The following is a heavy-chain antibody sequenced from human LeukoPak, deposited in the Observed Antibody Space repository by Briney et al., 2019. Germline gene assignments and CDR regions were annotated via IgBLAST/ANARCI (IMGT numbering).Heavy chain of an antibody. J-gene: IGHJ6*02. CDR2: ISGSGGST. V-gene: IGHV3-23*01. Sequence: PGGSLRLSCAASGFTFSSYAMSWVRQAPGKGLEWVSAISGSGGSTYYADSVKGRFTISRDNAKNSLYLQMNSLRAEDTAVYYCASPKNPNWNYYYGMDVWGQGTTVTVSS. CDR3: ASPKNPNWNYYYGMDV. CDR1: GFTFSSYA. D-gene: IGHD1-1*01.